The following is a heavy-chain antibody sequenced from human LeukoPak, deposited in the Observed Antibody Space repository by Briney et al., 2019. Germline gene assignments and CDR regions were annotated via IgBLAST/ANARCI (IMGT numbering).Heavy chain of an antibody. D-gene: IGHD3-3*01. CDR1: GFTFSSYR. CDR3: AKDYDFWSGYLDY. V-gene: IGHV3-30*02. Sequence: PGGSLRLSCAASGFTFSSYRMHWVRQAPGKGLEWVAFIRYDGSNKYYADSVKGRFTISRDNSKNTLYLQMNSLRAKDTAVYYCAKDYDFWSGYLDYWGQGTLVTVSS. J-gene: IGHJ4*02. CDR2: IRYDGSNK.